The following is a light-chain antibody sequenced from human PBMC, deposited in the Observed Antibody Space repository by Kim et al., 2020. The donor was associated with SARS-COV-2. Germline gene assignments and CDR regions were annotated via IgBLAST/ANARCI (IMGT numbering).Light chain of an antibody. J-gene: IGLJ2*01. V-gene: IGLV3-25*03. CDR1: ALPRQY. CDR3: QSADSSGTSVV. CDR2: KDT. Sequence: PRQTARITCSGDALPRQYAYWYQQKPGQAPVLVMYKDTERPSGIPERFAGSSSGTTATLTISGVQAEDEADYFCQSADSSGTSVVFGGGTQLTVL.